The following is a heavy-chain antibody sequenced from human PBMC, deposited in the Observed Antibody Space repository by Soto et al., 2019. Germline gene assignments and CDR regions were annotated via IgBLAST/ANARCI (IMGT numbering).Heavy chain of an antibody. Sequence: GGSLRLSCAASGFTFSSYGMHWVRQAPGKGLEWVAVISYDGSNKYYADSVKGRFTISRDNSKNTLYLQMNSLRAEDTAVYYCAKDPRMYSSSWYDGMYVWGQGTTVTVSS. CDR2: ISYDGSNK. CDR3: AKDPRMYSSSWYDGMYV. D-gene: IGHD6-13*01. CDR1: GFTFSSYG. J-gene: IGHJ6*02. V-gene: IGHV3-30*18.